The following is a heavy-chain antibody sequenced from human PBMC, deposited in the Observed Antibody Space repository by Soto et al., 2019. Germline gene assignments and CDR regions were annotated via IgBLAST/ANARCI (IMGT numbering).Heavy chain of an antibody. CDR3: ARAKTTVSYFDY. D-gene: IGHD4-17*01. J-gene: IGHJ4*02. CDR1: GGTFSSYA. CDR2: IIPIFGTA. V-gene: IGHV1-69*13. Sequence: ASVKVSCKASGGTFSSYAISWVRQAPGQGLEWMGGIIPIFGTANYAQKFQGRVTITADESTSTAYMELSSLRSEDTAVYYCARAKTTVSYFDYWGQGTLVTVSS.